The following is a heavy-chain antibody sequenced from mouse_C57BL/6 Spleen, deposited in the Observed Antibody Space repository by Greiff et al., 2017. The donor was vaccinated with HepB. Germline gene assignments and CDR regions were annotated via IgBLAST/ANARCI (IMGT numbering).Heavy chain of an antibody. CDR1: GFTFSSYA. Sequence: EVKLVKSGEGLVKPGGSLKLSCAASGFTFSSYAMSWVRQTPEKRLEWVAYISSGGDYIYYADTVKGRFTISRDNARNTLYLQMSSLKSEDTAMYYCTRDEGYYPYWGQGTTLTVSS. CDR2: ISSGGDYI. V-gene: IGHV5-9-1*02. D-gene: IGHD2-3*01. CDR3: TRDEGYYPY. J-gene: IGHJ2*01.